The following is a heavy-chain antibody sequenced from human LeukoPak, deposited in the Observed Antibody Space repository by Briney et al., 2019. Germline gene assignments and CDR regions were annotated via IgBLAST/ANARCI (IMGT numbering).Heavy chain of an antibody. J-gene: IGHJ4*02. D-gene: IGHD3-22*01. CDR1: GYTFTSYY. CDR2: INPSGGST. CDR3: ARGPFDGYDSSGYYGVRFDY. Sequence: ASVKVSCKASGYTFTSYYMHWVRQAPGQGLEWMGIINPSGGSTSYAQKFQGRVTMTRDTSTSTVYMELSSLRSEDTAVYYCARGPFDGYDSSGYYGVRFDYWGQGTLVTVSS. V-gene: IGHV1-46*01.